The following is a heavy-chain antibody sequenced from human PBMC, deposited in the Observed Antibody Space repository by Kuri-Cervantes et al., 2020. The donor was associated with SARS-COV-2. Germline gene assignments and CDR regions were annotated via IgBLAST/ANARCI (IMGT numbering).Heavy chain of an antibody. V-gene: IGHV4-38-2*02. CDR1: GYSISSGYY. Sequence: SETLSLPCTVSGYSISSGYYGGWIRQPPGKGLEWIGSIYHSGSTYYNLSLKSRVTISVDTSKNQFSLKLSSVTAADTAVYYCARWQKYGSGSYSDAFDIWGQGTMVTVSS. J-gene: IGHJ3*02. CDR2: IYHSGST. D-gene: IGHD3-10*01. CDR3: ARWQKYGSGSYSDAFDI.